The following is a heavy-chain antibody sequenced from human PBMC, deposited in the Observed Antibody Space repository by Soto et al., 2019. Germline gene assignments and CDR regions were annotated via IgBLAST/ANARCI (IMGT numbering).Heavy chain of an antibody. J-gene: IGHJ6*02. CDR2: INSDGSGI. V-gene: IGHV3-74*01. Sequence: GGSLRLPCAASGFTFSIYWIHWVRQAPGQGLVWVSRINSDGSGIRYADSVKGRFTISRDNAKNTVDLQMNSLRAEDTAVYYCAREGFTMIGGSGMDVWGQGTTVTVSS. CDR1: GFTFSIYW. D-gene: IGHD3-10*02. CDR3: AREGFTMIGGSGMDV.